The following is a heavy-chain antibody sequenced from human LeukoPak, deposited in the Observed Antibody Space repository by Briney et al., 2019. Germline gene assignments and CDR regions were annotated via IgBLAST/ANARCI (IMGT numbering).Heavy chain of an antibody. CDR1: GYTFTSYY. V-gene: IGHV1-46*03. CDR3: ASYLRYNWNHGAFDI. D-gene: IGHD1-1*01. Sequence: GASVKVSCKASGYTFTSYYMHWVRQAPGQGLEWMGIINPSGGSTSYAQKFQGRVTMTRDTSTSTVYMELSSLKSEDTAVYYCASYLRYNWNHGAFDIWGQGTMVTVTS. J-gene: IGHJ3*02. CDR2: INPSGGST.